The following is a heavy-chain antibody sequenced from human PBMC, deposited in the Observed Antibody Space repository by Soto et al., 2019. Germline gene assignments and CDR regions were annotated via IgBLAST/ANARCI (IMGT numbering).Heavy chain of an antibody. Sequence: QVQLQESGPGLVKPSQTLSLTCTVSGGSISSGGYYWSWIRQHPGKGLEWIGYIYYSGSTYYNPSLKSRVTIXXDXSXXQFSLKLRSVTAADTAVYYCASGGGFYGGRPPTQHWGQGTLVTVSS. CDR2: IYYSGST. V-gene: IGHV4-31*03. D-gene: IGHD4-17*01. J-gene: IGHJ1*01. CDR1: GGSISSGGYY. CDR3: ASGGGFYGGRPPTQH.